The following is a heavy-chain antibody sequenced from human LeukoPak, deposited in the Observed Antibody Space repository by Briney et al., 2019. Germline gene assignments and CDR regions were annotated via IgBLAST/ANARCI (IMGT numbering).Heavy chain of an antibody. CDR2: ISAYNGDT. CDR1: GYSFNSNG. Sequence: ASVKVSCKASGYSFNSNGISWVRQAPGQGLEWMGWISAYNGDTNYPQKLQGRVTMTTDISTSTAYMEMRSLRSDDTAVYHCARGAGFSSSRRRNYFYGMDVWGQGTTVTVSS. CDR3: ARGAGFSSSRRRNYFYGMDV. V-gene: IGHV1-18*01. J-gene: IGHJ6*02. D-gene: IGHD6-6*01.